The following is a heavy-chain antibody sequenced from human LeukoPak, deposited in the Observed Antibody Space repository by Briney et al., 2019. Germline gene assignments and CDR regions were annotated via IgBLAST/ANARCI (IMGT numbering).Heavy chain of an antibody. CDR3: ARARGGYCSSTSCAFDY. D-gene: IGHD2-2*01. CDR1: GGSISSGGYY. J-gene: IGHJ4*02. CDR2: IYASGST. Sequence: SETLSLTCTVSGGSISSGGYYWSWIRQPAGKGLEWIGRIYASGSTNYNPSLKSRVTISVDTSKNQFSLKLSSVTAADTAVYYCARARGGYCSSTSCAFDYWGQGTLVTVSS. V-gene: IGHV4-61*02.